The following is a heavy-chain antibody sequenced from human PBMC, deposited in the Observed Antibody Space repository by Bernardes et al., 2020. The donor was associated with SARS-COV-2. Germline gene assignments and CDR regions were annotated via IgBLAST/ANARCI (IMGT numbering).Heavy chain of an antibody. Sequence: SETLSLTCTVSGGSVSSGSYYWSWIRQPPGKGLEWIGYIYYSGSTNYNPSLKSRVTISVDTSKNQFSLKLSSVTAADTAVYYCAREMDYYDSSGLYYYGMDVWGQGTTVTVSS. D-gene: IGHD3-22*01. V-gene: IGHV4-61*01. CDR3: AREMDYYDSSGLYYYGMDV. CDR2: IYYSGST. CDR1: GGSVSSGSYY. J-gene: IGHJ6*02.